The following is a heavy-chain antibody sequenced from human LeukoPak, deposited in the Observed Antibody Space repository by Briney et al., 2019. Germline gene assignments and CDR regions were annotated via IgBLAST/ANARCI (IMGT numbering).Heavy chain of an antibody. Sequence: GGSLRLSCAASGFTFNTFTMNWVRQAPGKGLEWVSAINRGGDGTYYADFVQGRFTISRDNSENTLYLQMNSLRPEDTATYYCAKGTERYREVSSFHSWRQGPQVTVAS. CDR1: GFTFNTFT. V-gene: IGHV3-23*01. J-gene: IGHJ4*02. CDR2: INRGGDGT. CDR3: AKGTERYREVSSFHS. D-gene: IGHD3-10*01.